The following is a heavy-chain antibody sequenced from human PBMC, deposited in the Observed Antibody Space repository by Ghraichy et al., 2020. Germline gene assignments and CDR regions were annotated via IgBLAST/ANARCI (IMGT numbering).Heavy chain of an antibody. CDR2: IYTSGST. D-gene: IGHD2-2*02. Sequence: SETLSLTCTVSGGSISSGSYYWSWIRQPAGKGLEWIGRIYTSGSTNYNPSLKSRVTISVDTSKNQFSLKLSSVTAADTAVYYCARDYHYCSSTSCYRDWGLVTLVTVSS. J-gene: IGHJ4*02. CDR1: GGSISSGSYY. V-gene: IGHV4-61*02. CDR3: ARDYHYCSSTSCYRD.